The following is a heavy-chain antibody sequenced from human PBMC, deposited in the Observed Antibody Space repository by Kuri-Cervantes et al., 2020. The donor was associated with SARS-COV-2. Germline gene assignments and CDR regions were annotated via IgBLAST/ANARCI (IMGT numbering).Heavy chain of an antibody. CDR3: ARLTGVETVAEFFDY. Sequence: GESLKISCKGSGYRFTGYWIGWVRQMPGKGLEWMGIIYPGDSDTRYSPSFQGQVTISADKSISTAYLQWSSLKASDTAMYYCARLTGVETVAEFFDYWGQGTLVTVSS. D-gene: IGHD3-10*01. CDR1: GYRFTGYW. V-gene: IGHV5-51*01. CDR2: IYPGDSDT. J-gene: IGHJ4*02.